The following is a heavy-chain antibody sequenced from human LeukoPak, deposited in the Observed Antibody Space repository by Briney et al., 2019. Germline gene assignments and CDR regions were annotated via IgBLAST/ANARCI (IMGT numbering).Heavy chain of an antibody. Sequence: GGSLRLSCAASGFTVSSNYMSWVRQAPGKGLEWVSIIYAGGSRYYSDSVKGRFTIIRDNYKNKVYLQMNNLRAEDTAVDYCARFQRPPTSVFDIWGQGTMVAVCS. D-gene: IGHD3-3*01. CDR3: ARFQRPPTSVFDI. CDR2: IYAGGSR. J-gene: IGHJ3*02. V-gene: IGHV3-53*01. CDR1: GFTVSSNY.